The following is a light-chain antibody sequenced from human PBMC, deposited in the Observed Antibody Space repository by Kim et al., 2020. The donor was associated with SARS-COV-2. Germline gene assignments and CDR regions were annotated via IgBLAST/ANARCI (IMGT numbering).Light chain of an antibody. J-gene: IGLJ3*02. Sequence: KTVTISCTRSSGSIANNDVQWYQQRPGSSPTSVIYEDNRRPSGVPDRFSGSIDSSSNSASLTISGLKTEDEADYYCQAYDSSNRGVFGGGTQLTVL. CDR2: EDN. V-gene: IGLV6-57*01. CDR3: QAYDSSNRGV. CDR1: SGSIANND.